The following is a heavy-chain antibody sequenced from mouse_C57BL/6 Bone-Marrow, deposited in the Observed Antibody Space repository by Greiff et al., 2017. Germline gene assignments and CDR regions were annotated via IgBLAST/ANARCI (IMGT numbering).Heavy chain of an antibody. J-gene: IGHJ3*01. V-gene: IGHV1-19*01. CDR2: INPYNGGT. D-gene: IGHD2-4*01. CDR1: GYTFTDYY. Sequence: VQLKESGPVLVKPGASVKMSCKASGYTFTDYYMNWVKQSHGKSLEWIGVINPYNGGTSYNQKFKGKATLTVDKSSSTAYMELNSLTSEDSAVYYCARRGYDYDAWFAYWGQGTLVTVSA. CDR3: ARRGYDYDAWFAY.